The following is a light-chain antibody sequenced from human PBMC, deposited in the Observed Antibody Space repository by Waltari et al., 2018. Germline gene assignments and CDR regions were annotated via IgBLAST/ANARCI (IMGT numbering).Light chain of an antibody. CDR3: NSRDSSGTHVV. CDR2: RKD. V-gene: IGLV3-19*01. J-gene: IGLJ2*01. CDR1: SLRSSY. Sequence: SSELTQGPAVSVALGQTVRITCQGDSLRSSYASWYQQKPGQAPVLVFYRKDNRPSGVPDRFSGSSSGNTASLTITGARAEDEADYYCNSRDSSGTHVVFGGGTKLTVL.